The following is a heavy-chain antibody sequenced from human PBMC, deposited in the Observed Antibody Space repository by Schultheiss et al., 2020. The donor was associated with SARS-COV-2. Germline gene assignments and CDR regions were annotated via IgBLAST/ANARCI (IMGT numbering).Heavy chain of an antibody. J-gene: IGHJ4*02. V-gene: IGHV3-30*11. D-gene: IGHD4-17*01. CDR1: GFTFSSYA. CDR3: ARSYGDYARFDY. Sequence: GGSLRLSCAASGFTFSSYAMHWVRQAPGKGLEWVAVISYDGSNKYYADSVKGRFTISRDNSKNTLYLQMNSLRAEDTAVYYCARSYGDYARFDYWGQGTLVTVSS. CDR2: ISYDGSNK.